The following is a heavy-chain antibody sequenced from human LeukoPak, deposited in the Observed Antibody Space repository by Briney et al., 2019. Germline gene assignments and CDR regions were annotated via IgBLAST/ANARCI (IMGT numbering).Heavy chain of an antibody. V-gene: IGHV3-21*01. CDR2: ISSSSSYI. Sequence: GGSLRLSCATSGFTFSSYGMSWVRQAPGKGLEWVSSISSSSSYIYYADSVKGRFTISRDNAKNSLYLQMNSLRAEDTAVYYCAREVLRYFDWFPNPDFDYWGQGTLVTVSS. J-gene: IGHJ4*02. CDR1: GFTFSSYG. D-gene: IGHD3-9*01. CDR3: AREVLRYFDWFPNPDFDY.